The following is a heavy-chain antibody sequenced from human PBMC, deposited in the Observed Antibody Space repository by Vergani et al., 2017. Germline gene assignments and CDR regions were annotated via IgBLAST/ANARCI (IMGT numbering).Heavy chain of an antibody. CDR2: IKQDGSEE. J-gene: IGHJ4*02. D-gene: IGHD6-6*01. Sequence: EVQLVESGGGLDQPGGSLRLSCAASGFTFSSYWMTWVRQAPGKGLEWVANIKQDGSEEYYVDSVKGRFTISRDNAKSSLFLQMNSLRAEDTAMYYCARDPGQPFDQTSSSFDYWGQGTLVTVSS. V-gene: IGHV3-7*01. CDR1: GFTFSSYW. CDR3: ARDPGQPFDQTSSSFDY.